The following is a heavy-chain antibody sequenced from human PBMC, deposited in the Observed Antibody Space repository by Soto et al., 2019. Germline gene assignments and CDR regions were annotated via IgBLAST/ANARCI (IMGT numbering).Heavy chain of an antibody. V-gene: IGHV3-33*01. D-gene: IGHD3-22*01. CDR1: GFTFSSYG. CDR2: IWYDGSNK. CDR3: ARGPNYYDSGFCDY. Sequence: GGSLRLSCAASGFTFSSYGMHWVRQAPGKGLEWVAVIWYDGSNKYYADAVKGRFTISRDNAKNTLYLQMDGLRAEDTAVYYCARGPNYYDSGFCDYWGQGTLVTVSS. J-gene: IGHJ4*02.